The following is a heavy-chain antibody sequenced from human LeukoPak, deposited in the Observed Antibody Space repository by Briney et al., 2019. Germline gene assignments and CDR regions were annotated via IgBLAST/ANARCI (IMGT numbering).Heavy chain of an antibody. J-gene: IGHJ3*02. V-gene: IGHV1-8*01. CDR1: GYTFTSYD. CDR2: MNPNSGNT. CDR3: ARERRWLHRHAFDI. D-gene: IGHD5-24*01. Sequence: GASVKVSCKASGYTFTSYDINWVRQATGQGLEWMGWMNPNSGNTSYAQKFQGRVTMTRDTSTSTVYMELSSLRSEDTAVYYCARERRWLHRHAFDIWGQGTMVTVSS.